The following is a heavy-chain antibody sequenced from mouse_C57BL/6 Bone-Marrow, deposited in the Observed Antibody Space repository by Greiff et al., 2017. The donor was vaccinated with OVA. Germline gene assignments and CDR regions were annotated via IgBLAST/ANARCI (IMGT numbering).Heavy chain of an antibody. D-gene: IGHD1-1*01. J-gene: IGHJ3*01. CDR2: LRSKSNNYAT. CDR1: GFSFNTYA. Sequence: EVQVVESGGGLVQPKGSLKLSCAASGFSFNTYAMNWVRQAPGKGLEWVARLRSKSNNYATYYADSVKDRFTISRDDSESMLYLQMNNLKTEDTAMYYCVRDYYGSSYTAWFAYWGQGTLVTVSA. CDR3: VRDYYGSSYTAWFAY. V-gene: IGHV10-1*01.